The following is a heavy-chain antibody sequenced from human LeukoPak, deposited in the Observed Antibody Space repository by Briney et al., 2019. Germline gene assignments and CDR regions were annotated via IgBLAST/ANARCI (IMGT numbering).Heavy chain of an antibody. V-gene: IGHV3-30*02. CDR1: GFTFSSYG. J-gene: IGHJ4*02. D-gene: IGHD1-26*01. CDR3: AKPYSGSYAFFFDY. CDR2: IRYDGSNK. Sequence: GGPLRLSCAASGFTFSSYGMHWVRQAPGKGLEWVAFIRYDGSNKYYADSVKGRFTISRDNSKNTLYLQMNSLRAEDTAVYYCAKPYSGSYAFFFDYWGQGTLVTVSS.